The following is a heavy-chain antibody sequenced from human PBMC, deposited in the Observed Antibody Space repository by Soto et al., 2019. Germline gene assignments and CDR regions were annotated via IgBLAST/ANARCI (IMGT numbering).Heavy chain of an antibody. CDR2: ISYDGSNK. CDR1: GFTFSSYV. Sequence: GGSLRLSCAASGFTFSSYVMHWVRQAPGKGLEWVAVISYDGSNKYYADSVKGRFTISRDNSKNTLYLQMNSLRAEDTAVYYCARSFRVPVEKVSNYYYYYMDVWGKGTTVTVSS. CDR3: ARSFRVPVEKVSNYYYYYMDV. J-gene: IGHJ6*03. V-gene: IGHV3-30*03. D-gene: IGHD2-8*02.